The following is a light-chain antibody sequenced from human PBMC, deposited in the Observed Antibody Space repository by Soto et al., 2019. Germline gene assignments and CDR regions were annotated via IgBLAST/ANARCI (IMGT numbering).Light chain of an antibody. CDR3: QQYGSSPLT. CDR1: QSVSSN. Sequence: LSLSLGERATLSCRASQSVSSNFAWYQQKPGQAPRLLIYGASSRATGVPARFSGSGSGTEFSLTISSLESEDFALYYCQQYGSSPLTFGKGSKVDVK. V-gene: IGKV3D-15*02. J-gene: IGKJ1*01. CDR2: GAS.